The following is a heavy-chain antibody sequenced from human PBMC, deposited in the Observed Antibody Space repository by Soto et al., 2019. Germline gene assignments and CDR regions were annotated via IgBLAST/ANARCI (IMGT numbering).Heavy chain of an antibody. CDR3: AGGLFGDFGDYFVS. D-gene: IGHD3-10*02. CDR1: GYTFTSYG. V-gene: IGHV1-18*01. Sequence: QVQLVQSGAEVKKPGASVKVSCKASGYTFTSYGISWVRQAPGQGLEWMGWISAYNGNTNYAQQLHGRVTMITDTTTSTAYIELRSLRSDDTAVYYCAGGLFGDFGDYFVSLRQGTLVTVSS. CDR2: ISAYNGNT. J-gene: IGHJ4*02.